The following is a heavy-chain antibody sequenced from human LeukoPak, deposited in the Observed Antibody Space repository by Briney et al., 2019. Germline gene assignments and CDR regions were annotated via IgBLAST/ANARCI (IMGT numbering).Heavy chain of an antibody. V-gene: IGHV4-61*02. Sequence: NPSQTLSLTCTVSGNSISSGDNYWSWIRQPAGKGLEWIGRIYTSGSTNYNPSLKSRVTISVDTSKNQFSLNLTSVTAADTAVYYCARSQTGYYYDSSGYHAFDIWGQGTMVTVSS. CDR3: ARSQTGYYYDSSGYHAFDI. J-gene: IGHJ3*02. D-gene: IGHD3-22*01. CDR1: GNSISSGDNY. CDR2: IYTSGST.